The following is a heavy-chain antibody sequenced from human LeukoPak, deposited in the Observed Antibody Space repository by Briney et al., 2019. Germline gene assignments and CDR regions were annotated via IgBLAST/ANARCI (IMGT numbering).Heavy chain of an antibody. V-gene: IGHV3-23*01. J-gene: IGHJ4*02. CDR1: GFTFSSYA. CDR3: AKAEGIPAAGTQFDY. Sequence: GGSLRLSCAASGFTFSSYAMSWVRQAPGKGLEWVSAISGSGGSTYYADSVKGRFTISRDNSKNTLYLQMNSLRAEDTAIYYCAKAEGIPAAGTQFDYWGQGTLVTVSS. CDR2: ISGSGGST. D-gene: IGHD6-13*01.